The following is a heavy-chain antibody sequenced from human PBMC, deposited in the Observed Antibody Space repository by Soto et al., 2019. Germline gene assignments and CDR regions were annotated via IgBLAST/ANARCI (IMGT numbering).Heavy chain of an antibody. CDR1: GFSLSTSGVG. D-gene: IGHD3-22*01. CDR2: VFWDNDK. V-gene: IGHV2-5*02. Sequence: SGPTLVNPTQTLTLTCTFSGFSLSTSGVGVGWIRQPPGKALEWLTLVFWDNDKRYSPSLKSRLTITKDTSKKQVVLKLTNVDPVDTATYYCARLYYYDSSGYLRPFDYWGQGTLVTVS. CDR3: ARLYYYDSSGYLRPFDY. J-gene: IGHJ4*02.